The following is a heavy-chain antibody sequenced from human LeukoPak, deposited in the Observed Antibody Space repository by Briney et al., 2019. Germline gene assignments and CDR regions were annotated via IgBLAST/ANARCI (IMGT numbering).Heavy chain of an antibody. CDR1: GFMFSSHN. D-gene: IGHD5-18*01. J-gene: IGHJ5*02. CDR2: LSSSGSTI. CDR3: ARARYSYGYR. Sequence: GGSLRLSCVASGFMFSSHNMNWVRQAPGKGPEWISYLSSSGSTIYYEDSVQGRFTISRDNAKNSLYLQMNSLRAEDTAVYYCARARYSYGYRWGQGTLVTVSS. V-gene: IGHV3-48*01.